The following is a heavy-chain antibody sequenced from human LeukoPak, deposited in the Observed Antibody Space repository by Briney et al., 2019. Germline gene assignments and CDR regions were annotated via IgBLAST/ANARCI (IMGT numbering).Heavy chain of an antibody. CDR2: INPSGGST. CDR3: ARSYGDFDY. CDR1: GYPFPSYY. D-gene: IGHD4-17*01. Sequence: ASVKVSSKASGYPFPSYYMHWVRQAPGQGLEWMGIINPSGGSTSYAQKFQGRVTMTRDTSTSTVYMELSSLRSEDTAVYYCARSYGDFDYWGQGTMVTVSS. J-gene: IGHJ4*02. V-gene: IGHV1-46*01.